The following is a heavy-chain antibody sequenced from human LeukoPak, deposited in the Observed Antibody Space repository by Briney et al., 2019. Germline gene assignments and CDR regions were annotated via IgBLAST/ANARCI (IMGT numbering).Heavy chain of an antibody. CDR2: FDPEDGET. D-gene: IGHD6-13*01. CDR3: AGGRHSTYWYSFDH. Sequence: ASVKVSCKVSGYTLTELSMHWVRQAPGKGLEWMGGFDPEDGETIYAQKFQGRVSMTSDTSTNTVYLDVSSLKFEDTAVYYCAGGRHSTYWYSFDHGGQGTLVTVSS. J-gene: IGHJ4*02. V-gene: IGHV1-24*01. CDR1: GYTLTELS.